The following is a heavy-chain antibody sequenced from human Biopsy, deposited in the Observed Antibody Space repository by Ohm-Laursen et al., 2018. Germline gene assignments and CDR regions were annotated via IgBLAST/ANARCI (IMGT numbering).Heavy chain of an antibody. V-gene: IGHV3-9*01. Sequence: SLRLSCAASGFTFEDYAMHWVRQAPGKGLEWVSSINRNNGNVGYADSVKGRFTISRDNAKNSLYLQMNNLRTEDTALYYCAKDNLPPARGPLNYYFYGMDVWGQGATVTVS. CDR1: GFTFEDYA. CDR2: INRNNGNV. J-gene: IGHJ6*02. D-gene: IGHD3-16*02. CDR3: AKDNLPPARGPLNYYFYGMDV.